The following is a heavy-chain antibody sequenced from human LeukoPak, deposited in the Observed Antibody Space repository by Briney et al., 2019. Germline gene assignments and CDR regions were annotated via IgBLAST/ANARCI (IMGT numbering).Heavy chain of an antibody. J-gene: IGHJ4*02. Sequence: SETLSLTCTVSGGSISSNEYYCGWIRQPPGKGLEWIGSVYYSGTTYLNPSLKSRLTVSVDTSKNQFSLKLSSVTAADTAVYYCACVWGSYRGFDYWGQGTLVTVSS. D-gene: IGHD3-16*02. CDR2: VYYSGTT. CDR1: GGSISSNEYY. V-gene: IGHV4-39*01. CDR3: ACVWGSYRGFDY.